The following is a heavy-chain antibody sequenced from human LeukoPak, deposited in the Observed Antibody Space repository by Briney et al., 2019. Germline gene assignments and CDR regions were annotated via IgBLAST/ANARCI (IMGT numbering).Heavy chain of an antibody. J-gene: IGHJ3*02. CDR1: GGSISSSSYY. CDR3: ARASSGWYDGAFDI. Sequence: SETLSLTCTVSGGSISSSSYYWGWIRQPPGKGLEWIGSIYYSGSTYYNPSLKSRVTISVDTSKNQFSLKLSSVTAADTAVYYCARASSGWYDGAFDIWGQGTMVTVSS. V-gene: IGHV4-39*07. D-gene: IGHD6-19*01. CDR2: IYYSGST.